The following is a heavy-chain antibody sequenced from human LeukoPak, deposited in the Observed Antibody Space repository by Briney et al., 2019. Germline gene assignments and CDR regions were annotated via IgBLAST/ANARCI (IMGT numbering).Heavy chain of an antibody. CDR1: GGSISSYY. CDR3: ARARDGYNSDY. CDR2: IYYSGST. J-gene: IGHJ4*02. Sequence: SETLSLTCTVSGGSISSYYWSWIRQPPGKGLEWIGYIYYSGSTNYNPSLKSRVTISVDTSKNQFSLKLSSVTAADTAVYYCARARDGYNSDYWGQGTLGTVSS. V-gene: IGHV4-59*01. D-gene: IGHD5-24*01.